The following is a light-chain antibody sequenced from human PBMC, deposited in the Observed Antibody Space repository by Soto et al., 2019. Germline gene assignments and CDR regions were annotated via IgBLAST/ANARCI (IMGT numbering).Light chain of an antibody. Sequence: EIVLTQSPATLSLSPGESATLSCRAIQRISTYLARYQQKPGQAPSLLLSDASKRATGVPARFSGSGSGTDFTLTITSLEPDDFVVYYCLHRSDWPPGNTFGRGTRLEIK. CDR2: DAS. CDR1: QRISTY. CDR3: LHRSDWPPGNT. V-gene: IGKV3-11*01. J-gene: IGKJ5*01.